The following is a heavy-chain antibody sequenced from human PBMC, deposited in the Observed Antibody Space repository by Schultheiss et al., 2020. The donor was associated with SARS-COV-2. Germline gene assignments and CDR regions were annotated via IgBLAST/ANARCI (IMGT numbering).Heavy chain of an antibody. V-gene: IGHV3-30*04. D-gene: IGHD3-22*01. CDR3: VKGNHYDSSGSIDY. Sequence: GGSLRLSCAASGFTFSSYAMHWVRQAPGKGLEWVAVISYDGSNKYYADSVKGRFTISRDNAKNSLYLQMNSLRAEDTALYYCVKGNHYDSSGSIDYWGQGTLVTVSS. CDR2: ISYDGSNK. CDR1: GFTFSSYA. J-gene: IGHJ4*02.